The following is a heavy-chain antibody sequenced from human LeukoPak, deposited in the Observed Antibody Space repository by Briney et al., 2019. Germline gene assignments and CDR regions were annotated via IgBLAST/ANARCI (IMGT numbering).Heavy chain of an antibody. V-gene: IGHV1-2*02. CDR1: GYTFTGYY. J-gene: IGHJ6*03. CDR3: ARGSLVLRFPRYMDV. D-gene: IGHD3-3*01. Sequence: GASVKVSCKASGYTFTGYYMHWVRQAPGQGLEWMGWINPNSGGTNYAQKFQGRVTMTRDTSISTAYMELSRLRSDDTAVYYCARGSLVLRFPRYMDVWGKGTTVTVSS. CDR2: INPNSGGT.